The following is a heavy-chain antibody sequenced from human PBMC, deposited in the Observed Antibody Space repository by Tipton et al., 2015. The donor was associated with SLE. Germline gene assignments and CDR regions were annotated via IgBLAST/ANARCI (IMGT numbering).Heavy chain of an antibody. V-gene: IGHV3-13*01. CDR2: IGTAGDT. J-gene: IGHJ4*02. Sequence: SLRLSCAASGFTFSSYDMHWVRQATGKGLEWVSAIGTAGDTYYPGSVKGRFTISRENAKNSLYLQMNSLRAEDTAVYYCARDLKMYYDSSGPSSWGQGTLVTASS. D-gene: IGHD3-22*01. CDR1: GFTFSSYD. CDR3: ARDLKMYYDSSGPSS.